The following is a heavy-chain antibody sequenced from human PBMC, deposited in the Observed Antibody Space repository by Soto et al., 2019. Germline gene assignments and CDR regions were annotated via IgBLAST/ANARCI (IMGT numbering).Heavy chain of an antibody. D-gene: IGHD2-21*02. CDR2: IYYSGST. J-gene: IGHJ6*02. CDR3: ARDELIGRVCGGDCSTSDYYYGMDV. V-gene: IGHV4-30-4*01. Sequence: QVQLQESGPGLVKPSQTLSLTCTVSGGSISSGDYYWSWIRQPPGKGLEWIGYIYYSGSTYYNPSLKSRVTISVDTFKNQFSLKLSSVTAADTAVYYCARDELIGRVCGGDCSTSDYYYGMDVWGQGTTVTVSS. CDR1: GGSISSGDYY.